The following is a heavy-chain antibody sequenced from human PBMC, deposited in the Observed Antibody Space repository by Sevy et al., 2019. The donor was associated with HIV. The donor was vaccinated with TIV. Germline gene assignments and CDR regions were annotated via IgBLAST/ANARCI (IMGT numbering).Heavy chain of an antibody. J-gene: IGHJ4*02. CDR2: MYISGSM. CDR3: AREADYSSSSFDY. CDR1: GASISSSY. Sequence: SETLSLTCTVSGASISSSYWGWIRQPAGKGLEWIGRMYISGSMNYNPSLKGRVTMSVDTSKNQFSLRLTSVTAADTAVYFCAREADYSSSSFDYWGQGTLVTVSS. D-gene: IGHD6-6*01. V-gene: IGHV4-4*07.